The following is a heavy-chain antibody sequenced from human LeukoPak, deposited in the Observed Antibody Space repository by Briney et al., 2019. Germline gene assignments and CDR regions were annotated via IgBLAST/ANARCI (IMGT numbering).Heavy chain of an antibody. CDR2: IYYSGST. CDR3: ARHRIAAAALDY. D-gene: IGHD6-13*01. Sequence: SETLSLTCTVSGGSISSSSYYWGWIRLPPGKGLEWIGSIYYSGSTYYNPSLKSRVTISVDTSKNQFSLKLSSVTAADTAVYYCARHRIAAAALDYWGQGTLVTVSS. V-gene: IGHV4-39*01. J-gene: IGHJ4*02. CDR1: GGSISSSSYY.